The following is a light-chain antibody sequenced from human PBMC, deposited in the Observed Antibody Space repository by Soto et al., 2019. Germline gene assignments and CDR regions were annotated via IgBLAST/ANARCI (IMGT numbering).Light chain of an antibody. J-gene: IGLJ2*01. CDR2: EVT. CDR3: SSYADTNNLV. CDR1: GSDVASYDY. Sequence: QSALTQPPSASGSPGQSVTISCTGTGSDVASYDYVSWYQQHPGKAPKLIIYEVTKRPSGVRDRFSASKSGTTASLTVSGLQAEDEADYYCSSYADTNNLVFGGGTKLTVL. V-gene: IGLV2-8*01.